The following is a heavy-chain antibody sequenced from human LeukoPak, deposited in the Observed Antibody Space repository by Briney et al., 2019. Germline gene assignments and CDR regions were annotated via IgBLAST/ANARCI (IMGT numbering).Heavy chain of an antibody. J-gene: IGHJ6*02. V-gene: IGHV4-31*03. CDR3: ARERVVEGYYYYGMDV. CDR1: GVSISSGGYY. D-gene: IGHD2-15*01. Sequence: SQTLSLTCTVSGVSISSGGYYWSWIRQHPGKGLEWIGYIYYSGSTYYNPSLKSRVTISVDTSKNQFSLKLSSVTAADTAVYYCARERVVEGYYYYGMDVWGQGTTVTVSS. CDR2: IYYSGST.